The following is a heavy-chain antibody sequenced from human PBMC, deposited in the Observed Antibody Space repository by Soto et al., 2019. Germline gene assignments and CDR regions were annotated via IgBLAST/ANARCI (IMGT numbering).Heavy chain of an antibody. Sequence: PSETLSLTCAVYGGSFSGYYWSWIRQPPGKGLEWIGEINHSGSTNYNPSLKSRVTISVDTSKNQFSLKLSSVTAADTAVYYCARQPRNEAGRYYYYYYMDVWGKGSTVTVSS. V-gene: IGHV4-34*01. J-gene: IGHJ6*03. CDR1: GGSFSGYY. D-gene: IGHD1-1*01. CDR2: INHSGST. CDR3: ARQPRNEAGRYYYYYYMDV.